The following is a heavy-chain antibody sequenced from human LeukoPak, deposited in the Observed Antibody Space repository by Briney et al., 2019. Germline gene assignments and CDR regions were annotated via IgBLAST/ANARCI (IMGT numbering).Heavy chain of an antibody. D-gene: IGHD4-17*01. J-gene: IGHJ6*02. CDR3: ARDSVTTMPNYYYYGMDV. CDR1: GFTFSDYY. Sequence: GGSLRRSGAASGFTFSDYYMSWIRQAPGKGLEWGTYISSSGSTIYYADSVKGRFTISRDNAKNSLYLQMNSLRTEDTAVYYCARDSVTTMPNYYYYGMDVWGQGTTVTVSS. V-gene: IGHV3-11*01. CDR2: ISSSGSTI.